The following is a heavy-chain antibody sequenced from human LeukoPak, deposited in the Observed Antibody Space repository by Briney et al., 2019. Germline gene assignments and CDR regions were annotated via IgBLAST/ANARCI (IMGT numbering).Heavy chain of an antibody. CDR1: GGSFSGYY. J-gene: IGHJ3*02. V-gene: IGHV4-34*01. CDR3: ATMATNQDAFDI. Sequence: PSETLSLTCAVYGGSFSGYYWSWIRQPPGKGLEWIGEINHSGSTNYNPSLKSRVTISVDTSKNQFSLKLSSVTAADTAVYYCATMATNQDAFDIWGQGTMVTVSS. D-gene: IGHD5-24*01. CDR2: INHSGST.